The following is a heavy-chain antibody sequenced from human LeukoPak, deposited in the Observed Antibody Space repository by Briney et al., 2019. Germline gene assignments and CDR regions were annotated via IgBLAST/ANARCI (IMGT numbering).Heavy chain of an antibody. V-gene: IGHV4-28*05. CDR3: AKTRSGTYYGDSFDV. Sequence: SDALSLTCAVSGDSISRSDWWAWIRQPPGKGPEWLGNIYYSGRIYHNPSLQSRVIMSVDSSKNQFSLRLDSVTAADTAVYYCAKTRSGTYYGDSFDVWGQGKLVIVSS. J-gene: IGHJ3*01. D-gene: IGHD1-26*01. CDR2: IYYSGRI. CDR1: GDSISRSDW.